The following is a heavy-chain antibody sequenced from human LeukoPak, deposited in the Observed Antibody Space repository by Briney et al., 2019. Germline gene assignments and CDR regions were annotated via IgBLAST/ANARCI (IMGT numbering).Heavy chain of an antibody. CDR1: GFTFISFG. D-gene: IGHD6-19*01. Sequence: PGRSLRLSCAASGFTFISFGMHWVRQAPGKGLEWVALISYDGSNKYYADSVKGRFSISRDNSKNTMYLQMNSLRAEDTAVYYCARDRSSGFPYYFDYWGQGTLVTVSS. J-gene: IGHJ4*02. V-gene: IGHV3-30*03. CDR3: ARDRSSGFPYYFDY. CDR2: ISYDGSNK.